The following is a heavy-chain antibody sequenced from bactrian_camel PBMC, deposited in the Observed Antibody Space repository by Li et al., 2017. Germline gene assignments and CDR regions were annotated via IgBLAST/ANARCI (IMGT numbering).Heavy chain of an antibody. CDR2: IDSPGRT. J-gene: IGHJ4*01. Sequence: VQLVESGGGSVQAGGSLRLSCVASGTSYCMGWFRQSPGKEREGVAVIDSPGRTYYAGSVNGRFTISRDNAKNTLYLQMNSLQPEDTAMYYCAYESGTTPDLCRRRGPGGYFGQGTQVTVS. CDR1: GTSYC. V-gene: IGHV3S55*01. D-gene: IGHD7*01.